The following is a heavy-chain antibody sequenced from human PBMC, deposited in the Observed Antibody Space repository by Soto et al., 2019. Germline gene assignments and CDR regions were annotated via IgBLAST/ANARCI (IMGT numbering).Heavy chain of an antibody. CDR3: ATRPCEVIYYGVFDY. V-gene: IGHV3-7*03. CDR1: GFTFTTCW. J-gene: IGHJ4*02. Sequence: EVQLVESGGGLVQPGGSLRLSCEASGFTFTTCWMTWVRQAPGKGLEWVANINKDGSEKFYVDPVKGRFTISRDNAKNSLFLQMYGLRAEDTVVYYCATRPCEVIYYGVFDYWGQGAVVTVSS. CDR2: INKDGSEK. D-gene: IGHD3-10*01.